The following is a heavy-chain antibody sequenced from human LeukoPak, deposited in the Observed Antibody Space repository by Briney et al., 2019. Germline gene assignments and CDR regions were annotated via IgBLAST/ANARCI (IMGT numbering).Heavy chain of an antibody. D-gene: IGHD6-13*01. V-gene: IGHV4-34*01. CDR1: GGSFSGYY. J-gene: IGHJ4*02. Sequence: SETRSLTCAVYGGSFSGYYWSWIRQPPGKGLEWIGEINHSGSTNYNPSLKSRVTISVDTSKNQFSLKLSSVTAADTAVYYCARSPHGYSSSWYFDYWGQGTLVTVSS. CDR3: ARSPHGYSSSWYFDY. CDR2: INHSGST.